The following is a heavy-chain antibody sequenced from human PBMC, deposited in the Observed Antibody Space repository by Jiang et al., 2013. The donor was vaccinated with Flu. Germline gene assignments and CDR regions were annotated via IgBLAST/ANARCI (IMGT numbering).Heavy chain of an antibody. CDR1: GYTFMSYG. CDR3: AREDWYYAYKRFDP. Sequence: SVKVSCEASGYTFMSYGISWVRQAPGQGLEWMGCISAYNDNTIYAQKFQGRVTMTTDPATRTAYMELRSLKSDDTAVYYCAREDWYYAYKRFDPWGQGTLVTVSS. V-gene: IGHV1-18*01. J-gene: IGHJ5*02. D-gene: IGHD3-3*01. CDR2: ISAYNDNT.